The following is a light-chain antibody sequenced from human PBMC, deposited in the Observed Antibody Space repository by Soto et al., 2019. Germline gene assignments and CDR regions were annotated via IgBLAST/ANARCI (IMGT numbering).Light chain of an antibody. Sequence: EIVMTQSPATLSVSPGERATLSCRASQSVSSNLAWYQQKPGQAPRLLIYGASTRATGIPARFSGSGSGTDFTLTISRLEPEDFAVYYCQQCGSSSAFGQGTRLAIK. V-gene: IGKV3-15*01. CDR2: GAS. J-gene: IGKJ5*01. CDR3: QQCGSSSA. CDR1: QSVSSN.